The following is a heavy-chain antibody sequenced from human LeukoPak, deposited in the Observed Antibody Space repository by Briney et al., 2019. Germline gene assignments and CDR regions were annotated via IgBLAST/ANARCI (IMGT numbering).Heavy chain of an antibody. D-gene: IGHD2-2*01. J-gene: IGHJ6*03. CDR1: GFTFDDYG. Sequence: RAGGSLRLSCAASGFTFDDYGMSWVRQAPGKGLEWVSGINWNGGSTGYADSVKGRFTISRDNAKNSLYLQMNSLRAEDTALYYCARVPSTYGSSTSCYYYYYYMDVWGKGTTVTVSS. CDR3: ARVPSTYGSSTSCYYYYYYMDV. CDR2: INWNGGST. V-gene: IGHV3-20*04.